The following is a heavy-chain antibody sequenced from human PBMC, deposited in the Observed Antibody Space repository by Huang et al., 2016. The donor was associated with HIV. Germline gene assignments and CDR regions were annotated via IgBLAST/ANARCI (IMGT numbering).Heavy chain of an antibody. Sequence: QVQLVQSGAEVKKPGSSVKVSCKASGGTFSRYTINWVRQAPGQRLEWMGGIIPNFGTTNYAQKFQGRVTFTADDSRITAYMELRSLRSEDTAVYYCAKTNSADLGDLWGQGTMIIVSS. D-gene: IGHD7-27*01. V-gene: IGHV1-69*13. J-gene: IGHJ3*01. CDR1: GGTFSRYT. CDR2: IIPNFGTT. CDR3: AKTNSADLGDL.